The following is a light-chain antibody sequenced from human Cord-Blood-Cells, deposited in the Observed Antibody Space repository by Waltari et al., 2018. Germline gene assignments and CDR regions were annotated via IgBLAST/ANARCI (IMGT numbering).Light chain of an antibody. CDR3: QQYGSSPLYT. V-gene: IGKV3-20*01. CDR1: QSVSSSY. Sequence: DIVLPQSPDTLSLSPGERATLSCRASQSVSSSYLAWYQQKPGQAPRLLIYGASSRATGIPDRFSGSGSGTDFTLTISRLEPEDFAVYYCQQYGSSPLYTFGQGTKLEIK. J-gene: IGKJ2*01. CDR2: GAS.